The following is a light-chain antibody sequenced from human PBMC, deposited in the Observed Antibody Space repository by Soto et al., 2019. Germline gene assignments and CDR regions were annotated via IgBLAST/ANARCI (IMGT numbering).Light chain of an antibody. CDR2: KAS. V-gene: IGKV1-5*03. Sequence: DIQMTQSPSTLSASVGDRVTITCRASQSISSWLAWYQQKPGKAPKLLIYKASSLESGVPSRFSGSGSGTESTLTISSLQPDDFATYYCQQYNSYPHTFGGGTKVEIK. CDR3: QQYNSYPHT. CDR1: QSISSW. J-gene: IGKJ4*01.